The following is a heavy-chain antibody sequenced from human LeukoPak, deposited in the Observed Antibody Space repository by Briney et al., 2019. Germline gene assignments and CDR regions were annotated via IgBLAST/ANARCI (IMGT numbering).Heavy chain of an antibody. CDR1: GFTFSSNA. J-gene: IGHJ3*02. CDR3: AKALGVLRAFDI. CDR2: ISASGGST. D-gene: IGHD1-1*01. V-gene: IGHV3-23*01. Sequence: GGSLRLSCATSGFTFSSNAMSWVRQAPGKGLEWVSGISASGGSTYYADSVKGRFSISRDNHNNMLYLQMNSLRAEDTAVYYCAKALGVLRAFDIWGQGTMVTVSS.